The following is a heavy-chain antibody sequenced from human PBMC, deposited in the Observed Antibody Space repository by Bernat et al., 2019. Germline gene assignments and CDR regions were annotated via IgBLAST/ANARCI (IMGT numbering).Heavy chain of an antibody. J-gene: IGHJ4*02. CDR3: AGDSIIAAHCYDY. D-gene: IGHD6-13*01. CDR1: GYSFSDYY. V-gene: IGHV1-2*02. CDR2: INPKSGGT. Sequence: QVQLVQSGTEVKKPGASVKVSCKTSGYSFSDYYIHWVRQAPGQGLEWMGWINPKSGGTNYAQKFQGRVTMTRDTSMSTVYMEMSRLRSDDTAIYYCAGDSIIAAHCYDYWGQGTLVTVSS.